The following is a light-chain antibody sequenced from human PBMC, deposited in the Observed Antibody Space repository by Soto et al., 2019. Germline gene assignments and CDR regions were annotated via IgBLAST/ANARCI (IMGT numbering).Light chain of an antibody. Sequence: DTVLPQSPGTLSLSPGSRDTRACVASRSVTNNYLAWHQQKPGQAPRLLIYDASNRATGIPARFSGSGSGTDFTLTISSLEPEDFAVYYCQQRSDWPPTFGQGTRLEIK. CDR2: DAS. J-gene: IGKJ5*01. V-gene: IGKV3-11*01. CDR1: RSVTNNY. CDR3: QQRSDWPPT.